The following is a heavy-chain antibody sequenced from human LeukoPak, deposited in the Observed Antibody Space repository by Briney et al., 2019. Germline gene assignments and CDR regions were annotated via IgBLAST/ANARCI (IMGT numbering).Heavy chain of an antibody. D-gene: IGHD4-17*01. CDR2: IYYSGST. CDR1: GGSISSYY. J-gene: IGHJ6*02. Sequence: PETLSLTCTVSGGSISSYYWSWIRQPPGKGLEWIGYIYYSGSTNYNPSLKSRVTISVDTSKNQFSLKLSSVTAADTAVYYCARLRTTAYYYYGMDVWGQGTTVTVSS. V-gene: IGHV4-59*08. CDR3: ARLRTTAYYYYGMDV.